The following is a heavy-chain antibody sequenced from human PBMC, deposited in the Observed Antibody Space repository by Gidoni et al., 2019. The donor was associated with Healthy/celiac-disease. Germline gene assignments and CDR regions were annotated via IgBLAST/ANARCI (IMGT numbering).Heavy chain of an antibody. D-gene: IGHD3-10*01. J-gene: IGHJ4*02. CDR2: IWYDGGQK. V-gene: IGHV3-33*01. CDR3: ARLGSGRGYHFDY. Sequence: QVQLAESGGGVVQPGRSLRLSCAASGFDFNTYGMHWVRQGPGKGLEWVAVIWYDGGQKYYGDSVKGRFTISRDNSKNTLYLQMNSVRAEDTAVYHCARLGSGRGYHFDYWGQGTLVTVSS. CDR1: GFDFNTYG.